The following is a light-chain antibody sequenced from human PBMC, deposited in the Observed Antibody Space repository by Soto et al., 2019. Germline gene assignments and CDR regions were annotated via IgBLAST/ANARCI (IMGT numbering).Light chain of an antibody. V-gene: IGKV3-20*01. CDR1: QSVSSSY. Sequence: EIVLTQSPGTLSLSPGERATLSCRASQSVSSSYLAWYQQKPGQAPRLLSYGASSRATGIPDRFRGSWSGTDFAITISRLEPEVFAVYYCQQYGSSPTFGQGTKVEIK. CDR3: QQYGSSPT. CDR2: GAS. J-gene: IGKJ1*01.